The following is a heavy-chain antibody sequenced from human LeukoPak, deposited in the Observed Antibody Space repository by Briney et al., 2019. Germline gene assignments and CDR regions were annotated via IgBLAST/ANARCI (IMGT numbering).Heavy chain of an antibody. CDR3: ARGRDDYGGNSFDY. Sequence: ASVKVSCKASGYTFTSYDINWVRQATGQGLEWMGWMNPNSGNTGYAQKFQGRVTMTRNTSISTAYMELSSLRSEDTAVYYCARGRDDYGGNSFDYWGQGPRSPSPQ. CDR2: MNPNSGNT. V-gene: IGHV1-8*01. CDR1: GYTFTSYD. D-gene: IGHD4-23*01. J-gene: IGHJ4*02.